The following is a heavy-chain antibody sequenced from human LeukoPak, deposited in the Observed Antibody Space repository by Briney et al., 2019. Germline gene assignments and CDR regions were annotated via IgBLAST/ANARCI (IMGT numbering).Heavy chain of an antibody. CDR3: ARHVSCSSSWWEFDY. CDR2: IDPSDSYT. Sequence: GESLKISCKGSGYSFTSYWISWVRQMPGKGLEWMGRIDPSDSYTNYSPSFQGHVTISADKSISTAYLQWSSLKASDTAMYYCARHVSCSSSWWEFDYWGQGTLVTVSS. D-gene: IGHD6-13*01. J-gene: IGHJ4*02. V-gene: IGHV5-10-1*01. CDR1: GYSFTSYW.